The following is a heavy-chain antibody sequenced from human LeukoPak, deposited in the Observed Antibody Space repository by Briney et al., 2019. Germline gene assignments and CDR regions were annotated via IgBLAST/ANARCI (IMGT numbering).Heavy chain of an antibody. J-gene: IGHJ4*02. CDR1: GFTFSTYW. Sequence: GGSLRLSCAASGFTFSTYWMSWVRQAPGKGLEWVANIKQDGSEKYYIDSVKGRFTISRDNAKNSLYLQMNSLRAEDTSMYYCARDSAGNDYWGQGTLVTVSS. V-gene: IGHV3-7*01. D-gene: IGHD6-13*01. CDR2: IKQDGSEK. CDR3: ARDSAGNDY.